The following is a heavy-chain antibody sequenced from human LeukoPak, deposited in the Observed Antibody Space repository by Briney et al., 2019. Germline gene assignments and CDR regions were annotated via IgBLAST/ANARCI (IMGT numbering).Heavy chain of an antibody. Sequence: GGSLRLSCAASGFTFSSYGMHWVRQAPGKGLEWVAFIRYDGSNKYYADSVKGRFTISRDNSKNTLYLQMNSLRAEDTAVYYCAKEMGDDFWSGLSYFDYWGQGTLVTVSS. J-gene: IGHJ4*02. V-gene: IGHV3-30*02. CDR3: AKEMGDDFWSGLSYFDY. D-gene: IGHD3-3*01. CDR1: GFTFSSYG. CDR2: IRYDGSNK.